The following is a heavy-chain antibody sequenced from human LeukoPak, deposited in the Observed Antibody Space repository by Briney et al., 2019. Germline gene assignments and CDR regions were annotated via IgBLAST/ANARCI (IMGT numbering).Heavy chain of an antibody. D-gene: IGHD4-23*01. CDR1: GFTFNNYR. V-gene: IGHV3-21*01. CDR2: ISSSSTYI. J-gene: IGHJ4*02. CDR3: ARGSTVESDY. Sequence: GGSLRLSCTASGFTFNNYRMNWVRQAPGKGLEWVSSISSSSTYIYYADSVKGRFTVSRDNAKNSLYLQMNSLRAEDTAVYYCARGSTVESDYWGQGILVTVSS.